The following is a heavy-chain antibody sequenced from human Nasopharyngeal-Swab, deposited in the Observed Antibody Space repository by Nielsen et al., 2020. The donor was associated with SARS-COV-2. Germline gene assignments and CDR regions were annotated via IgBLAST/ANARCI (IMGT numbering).Heavy chain of an antibody. CDR1: GGSFSGYY. D-gene: IGHD5-24*01. CDR2: INHSGST. Sequence: SETLSLTCAVYGGSFSGYYWSWIRQPPGKGLEWIGEINHSGSTNYNPSLKSRVTISVDTSKNQFSLKLSSVTAADTAVYYCARDSPRRGKNDYWGQGTLVTVSS. J-gene: IGHJ4*02. V-gene: IGHV4-34*01. CDR3: ARDSPRRGKNDY.